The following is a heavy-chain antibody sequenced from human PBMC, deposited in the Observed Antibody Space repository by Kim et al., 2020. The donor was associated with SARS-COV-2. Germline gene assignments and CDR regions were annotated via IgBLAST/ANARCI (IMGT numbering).Heavy chain of an antibody. D-gene: IGHD3-10*01. J-gene: IGHJ3*02. V-gene: IGHV4-59*01. Sequence: SETLSLTCTVSGGSMTYYYWSWIRQSPVKGLEWIGQIDYSGSTNYNPSLKSRVTMSVDTSNYQFSLKLTSVTAADTAVYYCSAGGSGSRAAFNIWGQGTKVTVSS. CDR1: GGSMTYYY. CDR2: IDYSGST. CDR3: SAGGSGSRAAFNI.